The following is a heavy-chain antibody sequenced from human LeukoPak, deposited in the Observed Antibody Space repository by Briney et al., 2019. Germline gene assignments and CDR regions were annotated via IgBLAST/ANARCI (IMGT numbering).Heavy chain of an antibody. V-gene: IGHV3-23*01. Sequence: GGSLRLSCAASGFTFSNSAMSWVRQAPGEGLEWVSTLGGSGITTYYADSVKGRFTISRDNSKNTLYLQMNTLRAEDSALYYCAKGIYSSGWSYFDYWGHGTLVTVSS. CDR2: LGGSGITT. J-gene: IGHJ4*01. CDR3: AKGIYSSGWSYFDY. D-gene: IGHD6-19*01. CDR1: GFTFSNSA.